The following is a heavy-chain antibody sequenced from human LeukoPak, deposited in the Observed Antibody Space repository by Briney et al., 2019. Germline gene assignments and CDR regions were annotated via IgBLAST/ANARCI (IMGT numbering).Heavy chain of an antibody. CDR2: ISFDATKE. J-gene: IGHJ3*02. D-gene: IGHD1-1*01. CDR3: ARFKVGTNTTQKNAFDI. Sequence: GGSLRLSCAASGFAFSNYAMHWVRQAPGKGLEWVAVISFDATKEYFGKSVKGRFTISRDNSKATLYLQMHRLRIENTALYFCARFKVGTNTTQKNAFDIWGRGTEVAVSS. V-gene: IGHV3-30*01. CDR1: GFAFSNYA.